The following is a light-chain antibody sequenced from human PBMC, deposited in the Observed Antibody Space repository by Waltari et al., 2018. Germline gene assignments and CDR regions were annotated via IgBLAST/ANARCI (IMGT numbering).Light chain of an antibody. CDR2: GAS. V-gene: IGKV3-15*01. CDR1: QSVRGN. Sequence: EIVMTQSPATLSVSPGERATLSCRASQSVRGNLAWYQQKPGQAPRLLIYGASTRATGIPARFSGSGSGTDFTLTISSLQSEDFAVYYCQQYNNWPPVFTFGPGTKVDIK. CDR3: QQYNNWPPVFT. J-gene: IGKJ3*01.